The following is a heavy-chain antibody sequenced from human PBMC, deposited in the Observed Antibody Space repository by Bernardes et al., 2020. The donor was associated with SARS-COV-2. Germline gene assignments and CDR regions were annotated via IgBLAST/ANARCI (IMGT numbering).Heavy chain of an antibody. CDR3: ARTYYADAFDI. D-gene: IGHD3-10*01. CDR2: IYSGGST. CDR1: GFTFSSNY. Sequence: GSLSRSCAASGFTFSSNYMSWVRTAPGNGLEWVSVIYSGGSTYYADSVKGRFTISRDNSKNTLYLQMNSLRAEDTAVYYCARTYYADAFDIWGQETMVTVSS. J-gene: IGHJ3*02. V-gene: IGHV3-53*01.